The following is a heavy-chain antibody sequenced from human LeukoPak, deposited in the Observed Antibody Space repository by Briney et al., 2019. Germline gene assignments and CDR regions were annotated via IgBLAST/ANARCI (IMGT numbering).Heavy chain of an antibody. D-gene: IGHD3-10*01. CDR1: GFTFDDYG. CDR2: INWNGGST. J-gene: IGHJ4*02. V-gene: IGHV3-20*04. Sequence: GGSLRLSCAASGFTFDDYGMSWVRHAPGKGLEWVPGINWNGGSTGYADSVKGRFTISRDNAKNSLYLQMNSLRAEDTALYYCARDQRYYYGSGTDYWGQGTLVTVSS. CDR3: ARDQRYYYGSGTDY.